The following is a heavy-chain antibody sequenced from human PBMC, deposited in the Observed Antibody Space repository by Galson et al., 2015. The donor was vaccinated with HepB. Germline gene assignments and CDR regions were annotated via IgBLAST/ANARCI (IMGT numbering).Heavy chain of an antibody. V-gene: IGHV1-69*10. Sequence: SVKVSCKASGGTFSRYVISWVRQAPGQGLEWMGGIIPILGIANYAEKFQGRVTITADKSTSTAYMELSSLRSEDTAVYYCARGPDIGASATGYMDVWGKGTTVTVSS. CDR3: ARGPDIGASATGYMDV. CDR2: IIPILGIA. J-gene: IGHJ6*03. D-gene: IGHD2-15*01. CDR1: GGTFSRYV.